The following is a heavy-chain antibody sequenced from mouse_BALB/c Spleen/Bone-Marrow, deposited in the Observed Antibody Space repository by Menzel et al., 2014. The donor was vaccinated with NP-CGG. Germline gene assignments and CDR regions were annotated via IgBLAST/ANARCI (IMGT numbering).Heavy chain of an antibody. Sequence: EVNVVESGGGLVKPGGSLKLSRAASGFTFSSYAMSWVRQTPEKRLEWVASITRGGNTYYPDSVKGRFTISRDNARDILYLQMSSLRSEDTAMYYCARGEIYYYGSTHYFDYWGQGTTLTVSS. D-gene: IGHD1-1*01. CDR1: GFTFSSYA. CDR3: ARGEIYYYGSTHYFDY. J-gene: IGHJ2*01. V-gene: IGHV5-6-5*01. CDR2: ITRGGNT.